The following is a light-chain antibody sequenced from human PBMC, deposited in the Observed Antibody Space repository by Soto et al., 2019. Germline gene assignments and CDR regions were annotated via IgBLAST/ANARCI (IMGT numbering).Light chain of an antibody. J-gene: IGLJ2*01. CDR3: CSYVGGLL. Sequence: QSALTQPASVSGSPGQSITISCTGTSSDVGSYKFVSWYQQHPGKAPKLIIYEGSKRPSGVSVRFSGSKSGNTASLTISGLQAEDEYDYYCCSYVGGLLFGGGTQLTVL. CDR1: SSDVGSYKF. CDR2: EGS. V-gene: IGLV2-23*01.